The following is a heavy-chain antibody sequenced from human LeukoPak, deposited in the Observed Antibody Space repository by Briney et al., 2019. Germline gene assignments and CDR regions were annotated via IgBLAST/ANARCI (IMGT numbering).Heavy chain of an antibody. V-gene: IGHV4-39*07. Sequence: SETLSLICTVSGGSISSSSYYWGWIRQPPGKGLEWIGSIYYSGSTYYNPSLKSRVTISVDTSKNQFSLKLSSVTAADTAVYYCARVTGFYDYWGQGTLVTVSS. D-gene: IGHD7-27*01. J-gene: IGHJ4*02. CDR3: ARVTGFYDY. CDR2: IYYSGST. CDR1: GGSISSSSYY.